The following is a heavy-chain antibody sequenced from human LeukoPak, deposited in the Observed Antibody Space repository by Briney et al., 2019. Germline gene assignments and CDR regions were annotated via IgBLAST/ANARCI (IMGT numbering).Heavy chain of an antibody. CDR3: AKDRNNYDILTGRPDY. CDR2: ISGSGGST. Sequence: GGSLRLSCVASGFTFNKYAMSWVRQAPGKGLEWVSAISGSGGSTYYADSVKGRFTISRDNSKNTLYLQMNSLRAEDTAVYYCAKDRNNYDILTGRPDYWGQGTLVTVSS. D-gene: IGHD3-9*01. CDR1: GFTFNKYA. J-gene: IGHJ4*02. V-gene: IGHV3-23*01.